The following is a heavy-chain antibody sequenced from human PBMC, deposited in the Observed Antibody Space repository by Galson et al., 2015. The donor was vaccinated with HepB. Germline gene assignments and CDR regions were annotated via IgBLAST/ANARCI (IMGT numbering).Heavy chain of an antibody. Sequence: SVKVSCKASGGTFSSYAISWVRQAPGQGLEWMGGIIPIFGTANYAQKFQGRVTITADESTSTAYMELSSLRSEDTAVYYCARSITMVRGGRWFDPWGQGTLVTVSP. V-gene: IGHV1-69*13. CDR1: GGTFSSYA. D-gene: IGHD3-10*01. CDR2: IIPIFGTA. J-gene: IGHJ5*02. CDR3: ARSITMVRGGRWFDP.